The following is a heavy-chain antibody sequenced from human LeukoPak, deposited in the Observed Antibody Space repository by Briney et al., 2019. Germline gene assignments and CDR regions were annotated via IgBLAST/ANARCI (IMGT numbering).Heavy chain of an antibody. CDR1: GGSIRYYY. V-gene: IGHV4-59*01. Sequence: SSETLSLTCTVSGGSIRYYYWSWIRQSPGKGLEWIGYIYYNGSTSYNPSLKSRVTISVDMSKNQFSLKMSSVTAADTAVYYCARKGGLFDYWGQGRLVTVSS. CDR2: IYYNGST. J-gene: IGHJ4*02. CDR3: ARKGGLFDY. D-gene: IGHD2-15*01.